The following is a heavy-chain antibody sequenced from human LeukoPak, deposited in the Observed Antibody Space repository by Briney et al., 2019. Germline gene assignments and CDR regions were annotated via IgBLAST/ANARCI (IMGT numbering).Heavy chain of an antibody. Sequence: GGSLRLSCAASGFTFSDYYMSWIRQAPGKRLEWVSYISSSGSTIYYADSVKGRFTISRDNAKNSLYLQMNSLRAEDTAVYYCARTGYSSGWYDLSGAFDIWGQGTMVTVSS. CDR3: ARTGYSSGWYDLSGAFDI. V-gene: IGHV3-11*01. CDR1: GFTFSDYY. CDR2: ISSSGSTI. D-gene: IGHD6-19*01. J-gene: IGHJ3*02.